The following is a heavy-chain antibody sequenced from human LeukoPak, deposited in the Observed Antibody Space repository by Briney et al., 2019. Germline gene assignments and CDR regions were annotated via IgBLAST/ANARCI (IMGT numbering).Heavy chain of an antibody. J-gene: IGHJ4*02. CDR1: GYTFTGYY. V-gene: IGHV1-2*02. Sequence: RASVKVSCKASGYTFTGYYMHWVGQAAGQGVEWMGWINPNSGGTNYAQKFQGRVTMNRDTYISTAYMELSRLTSDDTAVYYCASLLTTGGTYYFDYWGQGTLVTVSS. CDR2: INPNSGGT. D-gene: IGHD4/OR15-4a*01. CDR3: ASLLTTGGTYYFDY.